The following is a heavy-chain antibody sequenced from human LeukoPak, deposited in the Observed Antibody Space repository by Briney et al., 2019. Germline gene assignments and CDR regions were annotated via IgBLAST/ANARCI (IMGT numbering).Heavy chain of an antibody. J-gene: IGHJ4*02. Sequence: GGSLTLLCAASGFPFSSYWKRWVRHAPGKGLEWVANIKQDGSEKYYVDSVKGRFTISRDNAKNSLYLQMNSLRAEDTAVYYCARGTIAAAGYYYFDYWGQGTQVTVSS. CDR2: IKQDGSEK. D-gene: IGHD6-13*01. CDR3: ARGTIAAAGYYYFDY. V-gene: IGHV3-7*04. CDR1: GFPFSSYW.